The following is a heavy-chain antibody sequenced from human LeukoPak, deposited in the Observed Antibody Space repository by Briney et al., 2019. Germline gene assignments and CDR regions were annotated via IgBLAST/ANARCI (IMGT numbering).Heavy chain of an antibody. J-gene: IGHJ3*02. Sequence: PSETLSLTCTVSGGSISSSGYFWGWIRQPPGKGLGWIGSIHYSGTTYFNPSLNSRVTISVDTSKNQLSLKLSSVTAADTAVYYCARHAGGAATRAFDIWGQGTMVTVSS. V-gene: IGHV4-39*01. CDR1: GGSISSSGYF. CDR2: IHYSGTT. D-gene: IGHD6-13*01. CDR3: ARHAGGAATRAFDI.